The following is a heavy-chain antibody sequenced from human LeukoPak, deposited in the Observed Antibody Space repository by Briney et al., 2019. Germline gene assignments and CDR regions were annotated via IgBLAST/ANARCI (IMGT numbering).Heavy chain of an antibody. CDR2: ISYDGSNK. D-gene: IGHD5-12*01. CDR3: AKDLSWGYSGYACDY. Sequence: AGRSLRLSCAASGFTFSSYAMHWVRQAPGKGLEWVAVISYDGSNKYYADSVKGRFTISRDNSKNTLYLQMNSLRAEDTAVYYCAKDLSWGYSGYACDYWGQGTLVTVSS. J-gene: IGHJ4*02. V-gene: IGHV3-30*04. CDR1: GFTFSSYA.